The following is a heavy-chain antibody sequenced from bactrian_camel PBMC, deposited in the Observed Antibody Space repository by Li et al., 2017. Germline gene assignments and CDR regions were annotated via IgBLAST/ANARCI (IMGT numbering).Heavy chain of an antibody. V-gene: IGHV3S31*01. J-gene: IGHJ4*01. D-gene: IGHD3*01. Sequence: DVQLVESGGGSVQTGGSLRLSCSASGLTYCVGWFRQAPGKEREGVAATYTSSGELYYADSVKDRFAISRDDSTRTFYLQMNNMKPDDTAMYYCAAARYCYSAHWPVGREVASDKGTQVTVS. CDR2: TYTSSGEL. CDR1: GLTYC.